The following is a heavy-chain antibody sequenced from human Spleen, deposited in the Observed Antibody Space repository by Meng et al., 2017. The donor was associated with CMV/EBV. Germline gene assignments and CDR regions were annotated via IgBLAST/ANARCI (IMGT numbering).Heavy chain of an antibody. CDR3: ATGRENSGYYSFDY. J-gene: IGHJ4*02. CDR1: GYTFTGYY. Sequence: KASGYTFTGYYMHWVRQAPGQGLEWMGWINPNSGGTNYAQKFQGRVTMTRDTSISTAYMELSRLRSDDTAVYYCATGRENSGYYSFDYWGQGTLVTVSS. V-gene: IGHV1-2*02. D-gene: IGHD3-22*01. CDR2: INPNSGGT.